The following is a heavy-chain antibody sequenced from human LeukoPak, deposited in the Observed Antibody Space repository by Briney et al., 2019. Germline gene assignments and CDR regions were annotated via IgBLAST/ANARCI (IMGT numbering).Heavy chain of an antibody. CDR3: ARVLGFGDYVGPFDY. J-gene: IGHJ4*02. V-gene: IGHV4-39*07. CDR1: GGSISSSSYY. CDR2: IYYSGST. D-gene: IGHD4-17*01. Sequence: PSETLSLTCTVSGGSISSSSYYWGWIRQPPGKGLEWIGSIYYSGSTYYNPSLKSRVTISVDTSKNQFSLKLSSVTAADTAVYYCARVLGFGDYVGPFDYWGQGTLVTVSS.